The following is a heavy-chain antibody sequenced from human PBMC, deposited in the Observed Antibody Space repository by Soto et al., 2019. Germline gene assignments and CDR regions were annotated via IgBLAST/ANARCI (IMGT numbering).Heavy chain of an antibody. CDR2: IYYSGST. V-gene: IGHV4-31*03. Sequence: QVQLQESGPGLVKPSQTLSLTCTVSGGSISSGGYYWSWIRQHPGKGLEWIGYIYYSGSTYYNPSLKSRVTXSXDXXKNQFSLKLSSVTAADTAVYYCARDRGKFGYGMDVWGQGTTVTVSS. D-gene: IGHD3-10*01. CDR3: ARDRGKFGYGMDV. J-gene: IGHJ6*02. CDR1: GGSISSGGYY.